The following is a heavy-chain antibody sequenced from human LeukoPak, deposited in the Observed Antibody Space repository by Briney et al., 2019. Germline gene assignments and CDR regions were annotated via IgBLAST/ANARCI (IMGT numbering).Heavy chain of an antibody. V-gene: IGHV3-30*18. CDR2: ISYDGSNK. D-gene: IGHD3-10*01. Sequence: GGSLRLSCAASGFTFSSYGMYWVRQAPGKGLEWVAVISYDGSNKYYVDSVKGRFTISRDNSKNTLYLQMNSLRAEDAAVYYCAKDVRSSGSYYTDYWGQGTLVTVSS. CDR3: AKDVRSSGSYYTDY. CDR1: GFTFSSYG. J-gene: IGHJ4*02.